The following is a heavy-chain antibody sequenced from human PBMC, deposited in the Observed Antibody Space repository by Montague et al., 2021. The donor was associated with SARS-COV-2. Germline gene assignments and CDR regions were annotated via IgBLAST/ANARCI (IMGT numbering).Heavy chain of an antibody. D-gene: IGHD2-2*01. CDR1: GGSFSGYH. CDR2: INHSGST. CDR3: TREGYQVLWSDYYYYGMDV. V-gene: IGHV4-34*01. Sequence: SETLSLTCAVYGGSFSGYHWSWIRRPPGKGLEWIGEINHSGSTNXNPSLKSRVTISVDTSKNRFSLKLSSVTAADTAVYYCTREGYQVLWSDYYYYGMDVWGQGTTVTVSS. J-gene: IGHJ6*02.